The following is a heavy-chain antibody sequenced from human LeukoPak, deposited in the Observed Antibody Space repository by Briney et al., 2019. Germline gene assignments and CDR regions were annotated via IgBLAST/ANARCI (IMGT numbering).Heavy chain of an antibody. V-gene: IGHV3-30-3*01. CDR1: GGTFSSYA. J-gene: IGHJ3*02. D-gene: IGHD4-23*01. CDR2: ISYDGSNK. Sequence: SCKASGGTFSSYAMHWVRQAPGKGLEWVAVISYDGSNKYYADSVKGRFTISRDNSKNTLYLQMNSLRAEDTAVYYCATAVETPTGAFDIWGQGTMVTVSS. CDR3: ATAVETPTGAFDI.